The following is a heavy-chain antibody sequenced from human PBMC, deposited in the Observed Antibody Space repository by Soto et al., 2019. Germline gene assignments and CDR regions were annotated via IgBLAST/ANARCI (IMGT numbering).Heavy chain of an antibody. V-gene: IGHV3-33*01. J-gene: IGHJ3*02. CDR2: IRNDGSDK. CDR1: GFIFSPYG. Sequence: GGSLRLSCAASGFIFSPYGIHWVRQAPGKGLEWVALIRNDGSDKYYAESVTGRFTISRDNSKNTVYLQMNSLRAEDTALYFCARAPRMAPFDIWGQGTMVTVS. CDR3: ARAPRMAPFDI.